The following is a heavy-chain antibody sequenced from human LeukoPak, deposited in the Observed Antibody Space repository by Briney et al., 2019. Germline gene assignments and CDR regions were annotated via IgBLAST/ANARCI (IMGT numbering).Heavy chain of an antibody. CDR2: INRSGGST. CDR3: ARGSHGEHDS. J-gene: IGHJ5*01. D-gene: IGHD4-17*01. Sequence: GDSLRLSCAASGFSFNIYAMSWVRQAPGKGLEWVAAINRSGGSTLYADSVKGRFTISKDNSKNTLYLQINSLRVDDTAIYYCARGSHGEHDSWGQGTLVTVSS. CDR1: GFSFNIYA. V-gene: IGHV3-23*01.